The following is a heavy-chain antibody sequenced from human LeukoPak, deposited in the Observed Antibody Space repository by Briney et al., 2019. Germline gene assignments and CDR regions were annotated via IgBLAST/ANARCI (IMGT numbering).Heavy chain of an antibody. J-gene: IGHJ6*02. CDR1: GGSISSYY. CDR3: AKTAAHYDILTGFSYYYGMDV. Sequence: SETLSLTCTVSGGSISSYYWSWIRQPPGKGLEWIGYIYCSGSTNYNPSLKSRVTISVDTSKNQFSLKLSSVTAADTAVYYCAKTAAHYDILTGFSYYYGMDVWGQGTTVTVSS. D-gene: IGHD3-9*01. V-gene: IGHV4-59*01. CDR2: IYCSGST.